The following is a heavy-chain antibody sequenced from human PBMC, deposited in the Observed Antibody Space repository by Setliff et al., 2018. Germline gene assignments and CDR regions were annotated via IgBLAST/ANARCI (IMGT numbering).Heavy chain of an antibody. D-gene: IGHD3-9*01. CDR2: INHSGST. J-gene: IGHJ4*02. CDR1: GGSFSGYY. V-gene: IGHV4-34*01. CDR3: ARGARYFDWLFDPDHYFDY. Sequence: PSETLSLTCAVYGGSFSGYYWSWIRQPPGKGLEWIGEINHSGSTNYNPSPKSRVTISVDTSKNQFSLKLSSVTAADTAVYYCARGARYFDWLFDPDHYFDYWGQGTLVTVSS.